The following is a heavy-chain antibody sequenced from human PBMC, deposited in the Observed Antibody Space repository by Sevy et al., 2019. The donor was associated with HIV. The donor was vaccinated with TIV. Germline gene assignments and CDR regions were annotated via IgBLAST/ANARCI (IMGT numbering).Heavy chain of an antibody. D-gene: IGHD3-9*01. CDR1: GFTFSTYN. V-gene: IGHV3-48*01. CDR2: ISSSSNTI. J-gene: IGHJ4*02. CDR3: ARGGTHQYYDIWTDYVTTWGY. Sequence: GGSLRLSCAASGFTFSTYNMNWVRQAPGKGLEWVSYISSSSNTIYYADSVKGRFTISRDNAKNSLYLQMNSLRAEDTAVEYCARGGTHQYYDIWTDYVTTWGYWGQGTLVTVSS.